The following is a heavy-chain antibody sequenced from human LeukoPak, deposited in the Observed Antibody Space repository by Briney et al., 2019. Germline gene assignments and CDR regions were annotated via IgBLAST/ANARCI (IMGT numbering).Heavy chain of an antibody. CDR3: ARGGEQLVY. V-gene: IGHV3-7*01. CDR1: GFTFSTYW. D-gene: IGHD3-10*01. Sequence: QPGGSLRLSCAASGFTFSTYWMSWVRQTPGKGLEWVANIKQDGSGKYYVDSVKGRFTISRDNAKNSLYLQMNSLRAEDTAVYYCARGGEQLVYWGQGTLVTVSS. J-gene: IGHJ4*02. CDR2: IKQDGSGK.